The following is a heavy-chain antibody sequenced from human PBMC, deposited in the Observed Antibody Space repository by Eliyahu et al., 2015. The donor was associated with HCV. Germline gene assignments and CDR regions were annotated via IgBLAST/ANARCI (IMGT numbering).Heavy chain of an antibody. J-gene: IGHJ6*02. D-gene: IGHD2-21*02. Sequence: EVQLVESGGGLVQPGGSXRLSCAASGFXXRSXWXXWVRQVPGKGLEWVANIKQDGSEKYYVDSVKGRFTISRDNAKNSLYLQMNSLRAEDTAVYYCARDPCGGDCYPYYYYYGMDVWGQGTTVTVSS. V-gene: IGHV3-7*03. CDR2: IKQDGSEK. CDR3: ARDPCGGDCYPYYYYYGMDV. CDR1: GFXXRSXW.